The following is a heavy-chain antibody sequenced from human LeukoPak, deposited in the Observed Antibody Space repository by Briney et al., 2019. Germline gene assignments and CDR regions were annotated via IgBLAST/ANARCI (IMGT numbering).Heavy chain of an antibody. V-gene: IGHV1-58*01. Sequence: SVKVSCKASGFTFTSSAVQWVRQARGQRLEWIGWIVVGSGNTNYAQKFQERVTITRDMSTSTAYMELSSLRSEDTAVYYCAADLGSKAGFDLWGRGTLVTVSS. CDR2: IVVGSGNT. CDR3: AADLGSKAGFDL. CDR1: GFTFTSSA. J-gene: IGHJ2*01. D-gene: IGHD3-10*01.